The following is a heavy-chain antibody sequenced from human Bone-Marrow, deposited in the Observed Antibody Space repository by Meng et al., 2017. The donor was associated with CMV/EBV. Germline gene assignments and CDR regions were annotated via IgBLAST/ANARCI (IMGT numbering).Heavy chain of an antibody. V-gene: IGHV4-59*01. D-gene: IGHD6-6*01. CDR2: IYYSGRT. Sequence: SETLSLTCTVSNGSISSYYWSWIRQPPGKRLEWIGFIYYSGRTNYNPSVKSRVTMSVDTSKNQFTLKLNSVTAADTAVYYCARDGSSSYYGMDVWGQGTTVTVSS. CDR3: ARDGSSSYYGMDV. CDR1: NGSISSYY. J-gene: IGHJ6*02.